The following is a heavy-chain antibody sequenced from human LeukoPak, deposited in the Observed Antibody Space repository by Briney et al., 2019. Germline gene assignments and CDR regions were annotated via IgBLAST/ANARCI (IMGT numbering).Heavy chain of an antibody. D-gene: IGHD1-26*01. CDR1: GFTFSNYG. V-gene: IGHV3-23*01. Sequence: GGSLRLPCAASGFTFSNYGMSWVRQAPGKGLEWVSTISGSGGRTYYADSVKGRFTISRDNSKNTLNLQMNSLRAEDTAVYYCAKDRRYSGTYPDYWGQGTLVTVSS. J-gene: IGHJ4*02. CDR2: ISGSGGRT. CDR3: AKDRRYSGTYPDY.